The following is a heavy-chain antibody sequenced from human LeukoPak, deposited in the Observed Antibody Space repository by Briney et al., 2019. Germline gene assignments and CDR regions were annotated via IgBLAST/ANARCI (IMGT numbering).Heavy chain of an antibody. D-gene: IGHD2-15*01. CDR3: ARRYCSGGSCNALRNAFDI. CDR2: IYYSGNT. V-gene: IGHV4-30-4*01. CDR1: GGSISSGDYY. Sequence: SQTLSLTCTVPGGSISSGDYYWSWIRQPPGKGLEWIAYIYYSGNTYYNPSLKSRVTISVDTSKNQFSLKLSSVTAADTAVYYCARRYCSGGSCNALRNAFDIWGQGTMVTVSS. J-gene: IGHJ3*02.